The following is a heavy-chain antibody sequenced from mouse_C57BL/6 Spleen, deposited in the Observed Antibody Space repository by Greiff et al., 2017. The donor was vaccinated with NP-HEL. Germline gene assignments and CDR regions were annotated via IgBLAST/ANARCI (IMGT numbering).Heavy chain of an antibody. Sequence: EVHLVESGGGLVKPGGSLKLSCAASGFTFSSYAMSWVRQTPEKRLEWVATISDGGSYTYYPDNVKGRFTISRDNAKNNLYLQMSHLKSEDTAMYYCAREEGGSRAMDYWGQGTSVTVSS. CDR3: AREEGGSRAMDY. CDR2: ISDGGSYT. D-gene: IGHD1-1*01. J-gene: IGHJ4*01. CDR1: GFTFSSYA. V-gene: IGHV5-4*01.